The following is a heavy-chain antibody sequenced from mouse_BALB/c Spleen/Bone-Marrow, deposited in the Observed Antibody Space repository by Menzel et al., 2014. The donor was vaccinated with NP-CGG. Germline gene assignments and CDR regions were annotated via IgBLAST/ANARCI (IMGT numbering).Heavy chain of an antibody. CDR3: ARDRYDEGDWYFDV. CDR2: SRNKANDYTT. D-gene: IGHD2-14*01. J-gene: IGHJ1*01. V-gene: IGHV7-1*02. Sequence: EVMLVESGGGLVQPGGSLRLSCATSGFTFSDFYMEWVRQPPGKRLEWIAASRNKANDYTTEYSAPVKGRFIVSRDTSQSILYLQMNALRAEDTAIYYCARDRYDEGDWYFDVWGAGTTVTVSS. CDR1: GFTFSDFY.